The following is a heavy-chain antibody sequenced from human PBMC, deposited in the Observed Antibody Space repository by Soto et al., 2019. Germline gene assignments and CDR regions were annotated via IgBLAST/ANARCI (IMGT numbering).Heavy chain of an antibody. Sequence: SETLSLTCTVSGGSISSSSYYWGWIRQPPGKGLEWIGSIYYSGSTYYNPSLKSRVTISVDTSKNQFSLKLSSVTAADTAVYYCARQRGTGDFWSGYSDYWGQGTLVTVSS. CDR2: IYYSGST. D-gene: IGHD3-3*01. J-gene: IGHJ4*02. CDR1: GGSISSSSYY. V-gene: IGHV4-39*01. CDR3: ARQRGTGDFWSGYSDY.